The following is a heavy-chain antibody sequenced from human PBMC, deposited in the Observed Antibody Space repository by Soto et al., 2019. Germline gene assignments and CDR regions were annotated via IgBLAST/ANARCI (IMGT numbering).Heavy chain of an antibody. CDR1: GGSFSGFY. CDR2: INHSGTT. V-gene: IGHV4-34*01. Sequence: SETLSLTCAVSGGSFSGFYWTWIRQPPGEGLEWIGEINHSGTTNFNPSLRSRLTISLDSSKKHFSLKLTSMTAADAAVYYCARADRTLVTSYGLDVWGQGTTATVSS. D-gene: IGHD2-21*02. CDR3: ARADRTLVTSYGLDV. J-gene: IGHJ6*02.